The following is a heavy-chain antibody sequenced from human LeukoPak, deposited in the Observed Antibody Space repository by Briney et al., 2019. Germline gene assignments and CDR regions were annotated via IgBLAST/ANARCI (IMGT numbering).Heavy chain of an antibody. J-gene: IGHJ5*02. V-gene: IGHV4-34*01. D-gene: IGHD3-3*01. Sequence: SEALSLTCAVYGGSFSGYYWSWIRQPPGKGLEWIGEINHSGSTNYNPSLKSRVTISVDTSKNQFSLKLSSVTAADTAVYYCARSYYDFWSGYQNNWFDPWGQGTLVTVSS. CDR1: GGSFSGYY. CDR3: ARSYYDFWSGYQNNWFDP. CDR2: INHSGST.